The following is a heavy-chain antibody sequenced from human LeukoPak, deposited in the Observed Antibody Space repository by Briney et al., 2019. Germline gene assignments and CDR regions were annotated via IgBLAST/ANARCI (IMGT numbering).Heavy chain of an antibody. J-gene: IGHJ4*02. D-gene: IGHD6-6*01. CDR1: GDSISSYY. V-gene: IGHV4-4*09. CDR2: IHTGGGT. CDR3: ARLTRLSTSPDRYYLDY. Sequence: PSETLSLTCTFSGDSISSYYWSWIRQPPGKGLEWIGYIHTGGGTSYIPSLKGRVTISIDTSKNQFSLKLSSVTAADSAVYYCARLTRLSTSPDRYYLDYWGQGTLVTVSS.